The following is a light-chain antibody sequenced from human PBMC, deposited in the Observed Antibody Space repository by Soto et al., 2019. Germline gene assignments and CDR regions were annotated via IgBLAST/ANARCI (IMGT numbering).Light chain of an antibody. Sequence: QSALTQPRSVSGSPGQSVTISCTGTSSDVGGYNYVSWYQQHPGKAPKLMIYDVSQRPSGVPDRFSGSKSGNTASLTISGLQAEDEADYYGCSYAGTFLVFGGGTKVTVL. CDR2: DVS. V-gene: IGLV2-11*01. CDR1: SSDVGGYNY. J-gene: IGLJ2*01. CDR3: CSYAGTFLV.